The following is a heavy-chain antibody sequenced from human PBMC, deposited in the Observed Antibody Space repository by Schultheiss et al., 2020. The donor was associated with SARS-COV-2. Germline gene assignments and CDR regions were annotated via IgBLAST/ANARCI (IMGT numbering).Heavy chain of an antibody. CDR2: ISGSGGST. CDR3: AKDRGTYYDFWSGYYSHYYYYYYMDV. D-gene: IGHD3-3*01. CDR1: GFTFSSYA. V-gene: IGHV3-23*01. J-gene: IGHJ6*03. Sequence: GGSLRLSCAASGFTFSSYAMSWVRQAPGKGLEWVSAISGSGGSTYYADSVKGRFTISRDNSKNTLYLQMNSLRAEDTAVYYCAKDRGTYYDFWSGYYSHYYYYYYMDVWGKGTTVTVSS.